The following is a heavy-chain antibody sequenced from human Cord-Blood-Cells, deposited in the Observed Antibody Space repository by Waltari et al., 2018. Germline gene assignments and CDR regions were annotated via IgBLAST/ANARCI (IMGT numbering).Heavy chain of an antibody. CDR2: SYHSGST. V-gene: IGHV4-4*02. CDR3: ARVPKKYYDFWSGYYTRNWFDP. J-gene: IGHJ5*02. Sequence: QVQLQESGPGLVKPSGTLSLTCAVSGGSISSSNWWSWVRQPPGKGLEWIGESYHSGSTNYNPSRKSRVTISVDKSKNQFSLKLSSVTAADTAVYYCARVPKKYYDFWSGYYTRNWFDPWGQGTLVTVSS. CDR1: GGSISSSNW. D-gene: IGHD3-3*01.